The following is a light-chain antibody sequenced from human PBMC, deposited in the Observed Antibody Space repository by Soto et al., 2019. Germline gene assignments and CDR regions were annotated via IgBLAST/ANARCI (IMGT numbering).Light chain of an antibody. V-gene: IGLV2-14*01. CDR1: SSDVGGYNS. CDR3: SSYTTGGSYV. J-gene: IGLJ1*01. CDR2: DVS. Sequence: QSALTQPASVSGSPGLSIAISCTGTSSDVGGYNSVSWYQQHPGKAPKLMIYDVSNRPSGVSNRFSGSKSGNTASLTISGVQAEDEGDYDCSSYTTGGSYVFGTGTKLTVL.